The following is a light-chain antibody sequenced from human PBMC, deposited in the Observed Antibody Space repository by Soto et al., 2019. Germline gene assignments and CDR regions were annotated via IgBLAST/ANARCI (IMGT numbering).Light chain of an antibody. V-gene: IGKV3-20*01. Sequence: EIVLTQSPGTLSLPPGERATLSCRASQNVANNYLAWFRQKPGQTPRLLIYGASSRAAGIPDRFSGSGSGTDFTLTISRLEPEDFAVFYCQQYGTSPWTFGQGTKVDIK. CDR3: QQYGTSPWT. CDR2: GAS. J-gene: IGKJ1*01. CDR1: QNVANNY.